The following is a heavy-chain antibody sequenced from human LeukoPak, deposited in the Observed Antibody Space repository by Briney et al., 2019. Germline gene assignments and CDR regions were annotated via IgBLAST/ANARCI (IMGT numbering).Heavy chain of an antibody. D-gene: IGHD5-24*01. J-gene: IGHJ4*02. CDR2: IYHSGST. CDR3: ARHEAEMATILGNY. CDR1: GYPIRSGFY. V-gene: IGHV4-38-2*01. Sequence: SETLSLTCAVSGYPIRSGFYWGWIRQPPGQGLEWVGSIYHSGSTFYNPSLKSRVTVSVDTSKNQFSLRLRSVTAADTAVYYCARHEAEMATILGNYWGQGTLVTVSS.